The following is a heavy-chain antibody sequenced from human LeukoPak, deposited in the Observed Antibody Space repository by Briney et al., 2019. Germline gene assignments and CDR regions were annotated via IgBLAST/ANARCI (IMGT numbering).Heavy chain of an antibody. CDR2: IYYSGST. CDR1: GGSISSYY. Sequence: SETLSLTCTVSGGSISSYYWSWIRQPPGKGLEWIGYIYYSGSTNYNPSLKSRVTISVDTSKNQFSLKLSSVTAADTAVYFCARVYYGRTYDYWYFDLWGRGTLVTVSS. V-gene: IGHV4-59*01. CDR3: ARVYYGRTYDYWYFDL. J-gene: IGHJ2*01. D-gene: IGHD3-10*01.